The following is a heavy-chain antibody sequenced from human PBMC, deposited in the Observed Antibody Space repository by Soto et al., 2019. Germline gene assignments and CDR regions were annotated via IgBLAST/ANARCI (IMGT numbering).Heavy chain of an antibody. V-gene: IGHV3-74*01. D-gene: IGHD4-17*01. CDR2: INSDGSST. Sequence: GGSLRLSCAASGFTFSNYWMHWVRQAPGEGLVWVSRINSDGSSTGYADSVEGRFIISRDNTKNTLYLQMNSLRAEDTAVYYCARGTPQTVTGYWGQGTLVTVSS. CDR3: ARGTPQTVTGY. J-gene: IGHJ4*02. CDR1: GFTFSNYW.